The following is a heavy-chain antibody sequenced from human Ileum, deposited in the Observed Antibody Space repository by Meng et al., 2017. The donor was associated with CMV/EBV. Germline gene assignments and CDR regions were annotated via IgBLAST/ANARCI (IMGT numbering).Heavy chain of an antibody. Sequence: GGSLRLSCAASGFTFSSYAMHWVRQAPGKGLEWVAVISYDGSNKYYADSVKGRFTISRDNSKNTLYLQMNSLRAEDTAVYYCARAGAGYCSSTSCFQDNYYYYGMDVWGQGTTVTVSS. J-gene: IGHJ6*02. D-gene: IGHD2-2*03. CDR1: GFTFSSYA. CDR2: ISYDGSNK. CDR3: ARAGAGYCSSTSCFQDNYYYYGMDV. V-gene: IGHV3-30*04.